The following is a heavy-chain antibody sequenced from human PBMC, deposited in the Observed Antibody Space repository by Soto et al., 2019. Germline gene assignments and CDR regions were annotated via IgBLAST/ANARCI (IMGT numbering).Heavy chain of an antibody. D-gene: IGHD3-10*01. CDR2: IIPIFTTA. CDR3: ARGYYGSGTYYPYYYYYRLDV. V-gene: IGHV1-69*13. CDR1: GDTFSNYA. J-gene: IGHJ6*02. Sequence: GASVKVSCKASGDTFSNYAISWVRQAPGQGLEWMGGIIPIFTTANYAQRFQGRVTITADESTSTAYMELSSLRSEDTAVYYCARGYYGSGTYYPYYYYYRLDVWGQGTTVTVSS.